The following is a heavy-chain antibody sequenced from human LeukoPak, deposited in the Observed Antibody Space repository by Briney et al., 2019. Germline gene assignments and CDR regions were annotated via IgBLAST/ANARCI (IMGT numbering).Heavy chain of an antibody. CDR1: GFTVSNNY. CDR3: AKRSGYCSSTSCRQLDY. V-gene: IGHV3-53*01. J-gene: IGHJ4*02. Sequence: GGSLRLSCAASGFTVSNNYMSWVRQAPGKGLEWVSITYSDSSTNCADSVKGRFTISRDNSKNTLYLQMNSLRAEDTAVYYCAKRSGYCSSTSCRQLDYWGQGTLVTVSS. D-gene: IGHD2-2*01. CDR2: TYSDSST.